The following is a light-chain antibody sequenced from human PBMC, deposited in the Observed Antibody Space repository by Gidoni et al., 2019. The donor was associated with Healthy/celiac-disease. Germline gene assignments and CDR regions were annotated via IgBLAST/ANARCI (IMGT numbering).Light chain of an antibody. Sequence: DIVMTQSPDSLAGSLGERATINCKSSQSVLYSSNNKNYLAWYQQKPGQPPKLLIYWASTRESGVPDLFSGSGSGTDFTLTISSLQAEDVAVYYCQQYYSTPLTCGQGTKLEIK. V-gene: IGKV4-1*01. CDR3: QQYYSTPLT. CDR2: WAS. J-gene: IGKJ2*01. CDR1: QSVLYSSNNKNY.